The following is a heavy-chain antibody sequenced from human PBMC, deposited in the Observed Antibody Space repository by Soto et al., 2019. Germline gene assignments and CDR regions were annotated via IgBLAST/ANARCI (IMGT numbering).Heavy chain of an antibody. D-gene: IGHD2-2*02. V-gene: IGHV1-18*01. CDR1: GYTFTSYG. Sequence: QVQLLQSGAEVKKPGASVKVSCKASGYTFTSYGISWVRQAPGQGLEWMGWISSFNSHTDYAQKVQGRVAMTTDRTTGTAYMELRSLRSDDTAVYYCAGGPLDYPIPAFDYWGQGTLVTVSS. CDR2: ISSFNSHT. J-gene: IGHJ4*02. CDR3: AGGPLDYPIPAFDY.